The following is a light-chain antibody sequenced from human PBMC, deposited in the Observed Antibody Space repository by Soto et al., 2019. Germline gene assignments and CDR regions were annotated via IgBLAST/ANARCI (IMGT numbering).Light chain of an antibody. V-gene: IGKV3-15*01. J-gene: IGKJ1*01. CDR1: ESVSSN. CDR2: GAS. CDR3: QQYYYWPPWT. Sequence: EIVMTQSPATLSVSPGERATLSCRASESVSSNLAWYQHKPGQAPRLLMYGASTRAAGTPDRFSGSGSGTEFTLTISSLQSEDFAVYYCQQYYYWPPWTFGQGTKVEIK.